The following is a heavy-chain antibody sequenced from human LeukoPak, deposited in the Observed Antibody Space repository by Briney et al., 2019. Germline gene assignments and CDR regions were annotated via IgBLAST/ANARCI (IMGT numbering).Heavy chain of an antibody. CDR2: IKHSGST. J-gene: IGHJ6*02. D-gene: IGHD2-2*01. CDR3: ATAYCSSTSCRRPYYYYYGMDV. V-gene: IGHV4-34*01. Sequence: SETLSLTCAVYGGSFSGYYWSWIRQPPGKGREWIGEIKHSGSTNYHPPLKSRVTISVDTYKNQFSLKLSSVTAADTAVYYCATAYCSSTSCRRPYYYYYGMDVWGQGTTVTVSS. CDR1: GGSFSGYY.